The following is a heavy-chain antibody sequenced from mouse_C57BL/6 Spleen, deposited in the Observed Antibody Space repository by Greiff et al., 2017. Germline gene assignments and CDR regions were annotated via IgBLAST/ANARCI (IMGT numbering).Heavy chain of an antibody. CDR3: ARSKHITTVAYYFDY. J-gene: IGHJ2*01. CDR2: INPSNGGT. Sequence: QVQLQQPGTELVKPGASVKLSCKASGYTFTSYWMHWVKQRPGQGLEWIGNINPSNGGTNYNEKFKSKATLTVDKSSSTAYMQLSSLTSEDSAVYYCARSKHITTVAYYFDYWGQGTTLTVSS. V-gene: IGHV1-53*01. D-gene: IGHD1-1*01. CDR1: GYTFTSYW.